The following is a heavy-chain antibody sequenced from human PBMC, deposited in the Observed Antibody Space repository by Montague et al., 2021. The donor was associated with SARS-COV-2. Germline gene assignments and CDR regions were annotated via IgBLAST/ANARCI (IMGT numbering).Heavy chain of an antibody. V-gene: IGHV4-59*01. CDR2: IFHSGHT. D-gene: IGHD3-10*01. CDR1: GASITTYY. Sequence: SETLSLTCSVSGASITTYYWSWIRQAPGKGLEWIAYIFHSGHTNYNPSLRSRVAISIDTSRDQFSLSLTSITAADTAVYYCARQPYLASAYYFDYWSLGTLVTVSS. CDR3: ARQPYLASAYYFDY. J-gene: IGHJ4*02.